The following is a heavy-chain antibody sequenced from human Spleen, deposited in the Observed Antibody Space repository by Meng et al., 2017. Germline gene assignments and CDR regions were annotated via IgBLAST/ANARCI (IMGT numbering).Heavy chain of an antibody. D-gene: IGHD3-3*01. Sequence: KVSCKGSGYSFTSYWIGWVRQRPGKGLEWMGIIYPGDPDTRYSPSFQGQVTISADKSISTAYLQWSSLKASDTAMYYCARPVLRLLERGAFDIWGQGTMVTVSS. J-gene: IGHJ3*02. CDR2: IYPGDPDT. CDR3: ARPVLRLLERGAFDI. CDR1: GYSFTSYW. V-gene: IGHV5-51*01.